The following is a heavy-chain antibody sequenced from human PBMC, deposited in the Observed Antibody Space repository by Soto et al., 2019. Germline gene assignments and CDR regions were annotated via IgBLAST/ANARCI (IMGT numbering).Heavy chain of an antibody. J-gene: IGHJ6*02. V-gene: IGHV1-3*01. CDR1: GYTFTSYA. D-gene: IGHD1-26*01. Sequence: GASVKVSCKASGYTFTSYAMHWVRQAPGQRLEWMGWIDAGHGNTKYSQKFQGRVTITRDTSASTAYMELSSLRSEDTAVYYCARDSQPLSGSYFYYYAMDVWGQGTTVT. CDR2: IDAGHGNT. CDR3: ARDSQPLSGSYFYYYAMDV.